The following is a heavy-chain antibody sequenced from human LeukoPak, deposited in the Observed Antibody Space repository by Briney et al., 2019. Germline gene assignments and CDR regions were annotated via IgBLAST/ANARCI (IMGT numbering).Heavy chain of an antibody. Sequence: GGSLRLSCAASGFTFSNYWMSWVRQAPGKGLEWVANIKQDGSEKYYVDSVRGRFTISRDNAKNSLYLQMNSLRAEDTAVYYCARDYDAYCGGDCCMYYFDYWGQGTLVTVSS. V-gene: IGHV3-7*01. J-gene: IGHJ4*02. CDR2: IKQDGSEK. CDR1: GFTFSNYW. CDR3: ARDYDAYCGGDCCMYYFDY. D-gene: IGHD2-21*01.